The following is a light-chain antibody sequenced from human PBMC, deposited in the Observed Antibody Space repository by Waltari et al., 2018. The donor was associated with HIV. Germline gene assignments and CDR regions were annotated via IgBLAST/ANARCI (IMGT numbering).Light chain of an antibody. Sequence: DVQMSQSLSALSASVGDRVAITCRASQNINTRLAWYPQKPGKAPKLLIYRASTLESGVPSRFSGSGSGTEFTLTINNLQPDDFATFFCQQYHTFPLTFGGGTKVE. J-gene: IGKJ4*01. V-gene: IGKV1-5*03. CDR3: QQYHTFPLT. CDR2: RAS. CDR1: QNINTR.